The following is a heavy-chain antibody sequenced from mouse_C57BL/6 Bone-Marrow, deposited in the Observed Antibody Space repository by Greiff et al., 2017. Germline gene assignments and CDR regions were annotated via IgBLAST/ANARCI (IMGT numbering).Heavy chain of an antibody. D-gene: IGHD1-1*01. CDR3: ARSTVVATDYAMDY. J-gene: IGHJ4*01. Sequence: DVKLVESGGGLVQPGGSLSLSCAASGFTFTDYYMSWVRQPPGKALGWLGFIRNKANGYTTEYSASVKGRFTISRDNSQSILYLQMNALRAEDSATYYCARSTVVATDYAMDYWGQGTSVTVSS. CDR2: IRNKANGYTT. CDR1: GFTFTDYY. V-gene: IGHV7-3*01.